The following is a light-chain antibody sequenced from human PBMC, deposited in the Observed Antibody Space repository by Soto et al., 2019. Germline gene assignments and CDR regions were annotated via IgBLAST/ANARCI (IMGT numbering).Light chain of an antibody. CDR2: GAS. V-gene: IGKV3-20*01. CDR3: QKYGSSPRT. CDR1: QSVSSSK. J-gene: IGKJ1*01. Sequence: EIVLTQSPGTLSLSPGERATLSCRASQSVSSSKLAWYQQKPGQAPMVLIYGASSRATRVPDRFSGSGSGTDFTLTISRLEPEEFAVYYWQKYGSSPRTFGQGTKLEIK.